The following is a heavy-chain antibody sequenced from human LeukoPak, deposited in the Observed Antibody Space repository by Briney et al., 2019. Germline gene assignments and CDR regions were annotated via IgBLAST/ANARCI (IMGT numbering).Heavy chain of an antibody. J-gene: IGHJ4*02. Sequence: SETLSLTCAVYGGSFSGYYWSWIRQPPGNGLEWIGEINHSGSTNYNPSLKSRVTISVDTSKNQFSLKLSSVTAADTAVYYCARAAMWIQLWLDYWGQGTLVTVSS. CDR3: ARAAMWIQLWLDY. CDR1: GGSFSGYY. V-gene: IGHV4-34*01. CDR2: INHSGST. D-gene: IGHD5-18*01.